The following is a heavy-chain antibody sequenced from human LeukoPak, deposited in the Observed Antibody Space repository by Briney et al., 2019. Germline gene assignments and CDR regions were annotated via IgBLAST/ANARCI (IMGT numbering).Heavy chain of an antibody. J-gene: IGHJ4*02. CDR3: TWHSGHERD. Sequence: SETLSLTCTVSGASIRSDGYYCSWIRQPPGKGLEWIGYIYYSGTTHYSPSLESRLTISVDTSKNQFSLNLRSVTAADTAAYYCTWHSGHERDWGQGTLVTVSS. V-gene: IGHV4-30-4*01. CDR1: GASIRSDGYY. D-gene: IGHD5-12*01. CDR2: IYYSGTT.